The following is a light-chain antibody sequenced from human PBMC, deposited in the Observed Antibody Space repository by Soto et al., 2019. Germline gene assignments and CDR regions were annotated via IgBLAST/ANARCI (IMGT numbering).Light chain of an antibody. V-gene: IGLV2-8*01. CDR2: EVN. J-gene: IGLJ1*01. CDR3: SSYAGINNLGV. Sequence: QSVLTQPPSASGSPRQSVTISCTGTSSDVGGYKYVSWYQQHPGKAPKLMIFEVNKRPSGVPDRFSGSKSGNTASLTVSGLQAEDEADYYCSSYAGINNLGVFGTGTKVTVL. CDR1: SSDVGGYKY.